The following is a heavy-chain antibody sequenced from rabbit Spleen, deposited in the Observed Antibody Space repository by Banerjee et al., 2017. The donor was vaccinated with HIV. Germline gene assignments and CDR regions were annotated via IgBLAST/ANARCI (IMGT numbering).Heavy chain of an antibody. Sequence: QEQLVESGGGLVKPGASLTLTCIASGVSFSGSSYMCWVRQAPGKGLEWIGCINSFSGRPDYATWAIGRFTISRASWTTVTLQMTGLTAADTATYFCARDLPGVIGWNLTLWGPGTLVTVS. D-gene: IGHD1-1*01. CDR1: GVSFSGSSY. CDR3: ARDLPGVIGWNLTL. J-gene: IGHJ4*01. CDR2: INSFSGRP. V-gene: IGHV1S45*01.